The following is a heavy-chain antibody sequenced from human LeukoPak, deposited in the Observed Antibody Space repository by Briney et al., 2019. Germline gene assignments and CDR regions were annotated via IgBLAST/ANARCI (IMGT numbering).Heavy chain of an antibody. V-gene: IGHV4-39*01. CDR3: ARHGYSSSWYDY. CDR1: SSYG. D-gene: IGHD6-13*01. CDR2: IYYSGST. J-gene: IGHJ4*02. Sequence: SSYGIHWVRQPPGKGLEWIGSIYYSGSTYYNPSLKSRVTISVDTSKNQFSLRLNSVTAADTAVYYCARHGYSSSWYDYWGQGTLVTVSS.